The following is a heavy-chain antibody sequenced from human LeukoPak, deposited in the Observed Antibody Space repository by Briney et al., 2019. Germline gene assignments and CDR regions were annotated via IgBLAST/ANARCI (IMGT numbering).Heavy chain of an antibody. CDR3: AREAGDSGRYYAPGRDY. V-gene: IGHV4-61*02. CDR1: GGSISSGSYY. D-gene: IGHD1-26*01. J-gene: IGHJ4*02. Sequence: SETLSLTCTVSGGSISSGSYYWSWIRQPAGKGLEWIGRIYTSGSTNYNPSLKSRVTISVDTSKNQFSLKLSSVTAADTAVYYCAREAGDSGRYYAPGRDYWGQGTLVTVSS. CDR2: IYTSGST.